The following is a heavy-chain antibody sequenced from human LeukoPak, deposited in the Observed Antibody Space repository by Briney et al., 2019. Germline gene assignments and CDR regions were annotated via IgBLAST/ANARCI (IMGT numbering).Heavy chain of an antibody. CDR3: ARDRGGYSSSGFDP. Sequence: SETLSLTCTVSGGSISSYYWSWIRQPPGKGLEWIGYIYYSGSTSYNPSLKSRVTISVDTSKNQFSLKLSSVTAADTAVYYCARDRGGYSSSGFDPWGQGTLVTVSS. J-gene: IGHJ5*02. CDR2: IYYSGST. CDR1: GGSISSYY. D-gene: IGHD6-6*01. V-gene: IGHV4-59*01.